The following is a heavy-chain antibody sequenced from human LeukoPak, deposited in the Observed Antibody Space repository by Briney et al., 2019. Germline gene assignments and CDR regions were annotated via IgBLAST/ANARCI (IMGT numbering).Heavy chain of an antibody. V-gene: IGHV4-30-4*08. Sequence: SQTLSLTCTVSGGSISSGDYYWSWIRQPPGKGLEWIGYIYFSGSTYYNPSLQSRVTISVDTSKNQFSLKLSSVTAADTAVYYCARTPEYYYDSRGYYRNDAFDIWGQGTMVIVSS. CDR1: GGSISSGDYY. J-gene: IGHJ3*02. CDR2: IYFSGST. CDR3: ARTPEYYYDSRGYYRNDAFDI. D-gene: IGHD3-22*01.